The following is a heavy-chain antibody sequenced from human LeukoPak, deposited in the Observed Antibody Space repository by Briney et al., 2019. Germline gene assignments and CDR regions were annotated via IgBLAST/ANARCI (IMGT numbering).Heavy chain of an antibody. CDR2: IYYSVST. J-gene: IGHJ5*02. V-gene: IGHV4-39*07. D-gene: IGHD3-10*01. CDR3: ARVRRGSGPNWFDP. Sequence: SETLSLTCTVSGGSISSSNYYWGWIRQPPGKGLEWIGNIYYSVSTHYNPALKSRVTISVVTSKNHFSLKLSSVAAADKAVYYCARVRRGSGPNWFDPWGQGTLVTVSS. CDR1: GGSISSSNYY.